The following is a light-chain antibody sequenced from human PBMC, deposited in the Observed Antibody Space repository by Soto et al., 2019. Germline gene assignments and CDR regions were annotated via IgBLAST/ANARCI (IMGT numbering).Light chain of an antibody. V-gene: IGKV1-5*03. J-gene: IGKJ3*01. CDR2: KAS. CDR3: QQANSFPLT. CDR1: QTISSW. Sequence: DIQFTQSPSFLSASVGDRVTITCRASQTISSWLAWYQQKPGKAPKLLIYKASTLKSGVPSRFSGSGSGTDFTLTISSLQPEDFATYYCQQANSFPLTFGPGTKVDIK.